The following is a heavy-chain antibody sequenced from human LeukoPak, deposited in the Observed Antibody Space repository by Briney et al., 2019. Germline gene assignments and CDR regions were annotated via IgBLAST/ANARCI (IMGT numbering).Heavy chain of an antibody. D-gene: IGHD3-10*02. CDR2: IKPDGSEK. Sequence: GGSLRLSCAASGFTFSNYWMSWVRRAPGKGLDWVANIKPDGSEKYYVDSVKGRFTISRDTAKNSLYLQMNSLRAEDTAVYYCAELGITMIGGVWGKGTTVTISS. CDR3: AELGITMIGGV. J-gene: IGHJ6*04. V-gene: IGHV3-7*01. CDR1: GFTFSNYW.